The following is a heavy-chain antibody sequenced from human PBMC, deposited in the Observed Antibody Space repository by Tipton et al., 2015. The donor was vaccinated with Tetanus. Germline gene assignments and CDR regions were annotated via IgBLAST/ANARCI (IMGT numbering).Heavy chain of an antibody. J-gene: IGHJ3*02. V-gene: IGHV4-39*01. D-gene: IGHD3-22*01. CDR2: INYSGST. CDR3: ARRFYDSSGYSFAI. Sequence: PGLVKPSETLSLTCTVSGGSISSRSHYWAWIRQPPGKGLEWIASINYSGSTFYNPSLKSRVTIFVDKSKNQFSLRLSSVTAADTAVYYCARRFYDSSGYSFAIWGQGTMFTASS. CDR1: GGSISSRSHY.